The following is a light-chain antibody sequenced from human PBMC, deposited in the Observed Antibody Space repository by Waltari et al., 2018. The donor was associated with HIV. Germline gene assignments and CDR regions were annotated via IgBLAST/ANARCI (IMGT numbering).Light chain of an antibody. Sequence: QSVLTQPPSASGTPGQRVTISCSGSSPTIGSNTVNCYQQLPGTAPKLLIYSNNQRPSGVPDRFSGSKSGTSASLAISGLQSEDEADYYCAAWDGSLNGHVVFGGGTKLTVL. V-gene: IGLV1-44*01. CDR1: SPTIGSNT. CDR2: SNN. CDR3: AAWDGSLNGHVV. J-gene: IGLJ2*01.